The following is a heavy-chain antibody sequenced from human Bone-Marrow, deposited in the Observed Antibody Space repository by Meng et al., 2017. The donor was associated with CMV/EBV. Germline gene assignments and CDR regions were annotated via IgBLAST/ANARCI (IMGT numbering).Heavy chain of an antibody. CDR1: GFTVGSNY. J-gene: IGHJ4*02. D-gene: IGHD2-8*01. V-gene: IGHV3-53*01. CDR3: ARSIKLMVYAD. CDR2: IYSGGST. Sequence: GESLKISCAASGFTVGSNYMSWVRQAPGKGLEWVSVIYSGGSTYYADSVKGRFTISRDNSKNTLYLQMNSLRAEDTAVYYCARSIKLMVYADWGQGTLVTVSS.